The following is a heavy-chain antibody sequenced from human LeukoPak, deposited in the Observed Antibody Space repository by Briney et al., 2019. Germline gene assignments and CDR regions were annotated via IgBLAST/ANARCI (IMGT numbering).Heavy chain of an antibody. J-gene: IGHJ4*02. V-gene: IGHV3-11*01. D-gene: IGHD4-17*01. CDR2: ISSSGSTI. CDR1: GFTFSDYY. CDR3: AKEGYGDYVQGYFDY. Sequence: GGSLRLSCAASGFTFSDYYMSWIRQAPGKGLEWVSYISSSGSTIYYADSVKGRFTISRDNAKNSLYLQMNSLRAEDTALYYCAKEGYGDYVQGYFDYWGQGTLVTVSS.